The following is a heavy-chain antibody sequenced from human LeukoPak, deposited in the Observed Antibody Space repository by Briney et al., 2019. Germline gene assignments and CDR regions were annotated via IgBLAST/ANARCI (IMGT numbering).Heavy chain of an antibody. V-gene: IGHV3-74*01. Sequence: GGSLRLSCAASGFTFSSYWMHWVRQAPGKGLVWVSRINSDGGTTTYADSVKGRFTISRDNAKSTLYLQMNSLRIEDTAVYYCTISRYSGTSLDYWGQGSLVTVPS. CDR2: INSDGGTT. CDR3: TISRYSGTSLDY. CDR1: GFTFSSYW. J-gene: IGHJ4*02. D-gene: IGHD1-26*01.